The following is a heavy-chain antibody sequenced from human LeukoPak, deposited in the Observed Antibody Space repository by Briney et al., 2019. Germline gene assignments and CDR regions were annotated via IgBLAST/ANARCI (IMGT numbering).Heavy chain of an antibody. CDR1: GYTFTGYY. V-gene: IGHV1-2*02. CDR2: VNPNSGGT. Sequence: ASVKVSCKASGYTFTGYYMHWVRQAPGQGLEWMGWVNPNSGGTNYAQKFQGRVTMTRDTSISTAYMELSRLRSDDTAVYYCARGNMITFGGVIADFYYYYGMDVWGQGTTVTVSS. CDR3: ARGNMITFGGVIADFYYYYGMDV. J-gene: IGHJ6*02. D-gene: IGHD3-16*02.